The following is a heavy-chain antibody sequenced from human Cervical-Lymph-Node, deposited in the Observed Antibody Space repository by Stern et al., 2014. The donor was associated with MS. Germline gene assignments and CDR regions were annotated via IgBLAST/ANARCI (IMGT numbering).Heavy chain of an antibody. CDR2: INSDGSST. V-gene: IGHV3-74*03. D-gene: IGHD3-16*01. J-gene: IGHJ4*02. Sequence: EVKLVESGGDLVQPGGSLRLSCAASGFIFSNYWMQWVRHAQGKGRVWVSHINSDGSSTTYADSVKGRFTTSRDNAKNTLYLQMDDLRAEDTAVYFCVRDNYGTDYWGQGTLVTVSS. CDR1: GFIFSNYW. CDR3: VRDNYGTDY.